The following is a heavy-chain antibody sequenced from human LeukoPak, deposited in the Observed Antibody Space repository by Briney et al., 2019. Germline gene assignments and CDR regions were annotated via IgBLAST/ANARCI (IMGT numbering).Heavy chain of an antibody. D-gene: IGHD3-22*01. CDR1: GFTFSNYG. CDR2: IYSGGST. CDR3: ARDRGYYDSGGYYLDY. J-gene: IGHJ4*02. Sequence: PGRSLRLSCAASGFTFSNYGMHWVRQAPGKGLEWVSVIYSGGSTYYADSVKGRFTISRDNSKNTLYLQMNSLRAEDTAVYYCARDRGYYDSGGYYLDYWGQGTLVTVSS. V-gene: IGHV3-66*01.